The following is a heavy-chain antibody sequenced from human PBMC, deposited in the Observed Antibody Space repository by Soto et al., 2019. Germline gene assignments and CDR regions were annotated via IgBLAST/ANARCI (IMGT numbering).Heavy chain of an antibody. D-gene: IGHD6-13*01. CDR1: GGSFSGYY. Sequence: SETLSLTCAVYGGSFSGYYWSWIRQPPGKGLEWIGEINHSGSTNYNPSLKSRVTISVDTSKNQFSLKLSSVTAADTAVYYCARVVKGYSSSPRNRGYYYYYMDVWGKGTTVTVSS. J-gene: IGHJ6*03. CDR2: INHSGST. CDR3: ARVVKGYSSSPRNRGYYYYYMDV. V-gene: IGHV4-34*01.